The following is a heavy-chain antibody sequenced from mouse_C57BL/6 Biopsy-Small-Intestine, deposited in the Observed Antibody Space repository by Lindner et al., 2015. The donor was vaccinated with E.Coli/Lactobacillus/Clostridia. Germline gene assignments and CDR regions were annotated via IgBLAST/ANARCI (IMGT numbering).Heavy chain of an antibody. CDR3: ASGRYDYGWFAY. Sequence: EVQLQESGPELVKPGASVKISCKASGYSFTDYNMNWVKQSMKSLEWIGVINPNYGTTSYNQKFKGKATLTVDQSSSTAYMQLNSLTSEDSAVYYCASGRYDYGWFAYWGQGTLVTVSA. CDR2: INPNYGTT. CDR1: GYSFTDYN. D-gene: IGHD2-4*01. J-gene: IGHJ3*01. V-gene: IGHV1-39*01.